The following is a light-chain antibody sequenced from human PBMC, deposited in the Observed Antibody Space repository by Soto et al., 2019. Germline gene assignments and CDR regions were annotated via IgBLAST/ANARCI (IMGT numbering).Light chain of an antibody. J-gene: IGKJ2*01. CDR2: GAS. CDR3: QQYGNWYT. CDR1: QSVSSN. Sequence: EIVLTQSPATLSVSPGERATLSCRASQSVSSNLAWYQQKPGQAPRLLIFGASTRATGIPARFSGSGSGTEFTLTISSLQSVDFAVYYCQQYGNWYTFGQGTKLEIK. V-gene: IGKV3-15*01.